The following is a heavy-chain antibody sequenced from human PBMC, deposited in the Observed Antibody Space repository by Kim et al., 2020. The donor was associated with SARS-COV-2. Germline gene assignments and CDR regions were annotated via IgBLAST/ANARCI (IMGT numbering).Heavy chain of an antibody. J-gene: IGHJ4*02. V-gene: IGHV4-31*03. CDR3: ARAHAAYYYDSSGYGGFDY. CDR2: IYYSGST. Sequence: SETLSLTCTVSGGSISSGGYYWSWIRQHPGKGLEWIGYIYYSGSTYYNPSLKSRVTISVDTSKNQFSLKLSSVTAADTAVYYCARAHAAYYYDSSGYGGFDYWGQGTLVTVSS. CDR1: GGSISSGGYY. D-gene: IGHD3-22*01.